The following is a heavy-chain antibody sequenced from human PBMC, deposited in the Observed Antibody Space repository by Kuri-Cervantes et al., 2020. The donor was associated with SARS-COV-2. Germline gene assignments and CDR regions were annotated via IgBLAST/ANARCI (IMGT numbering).Heavy chain of an antibody. CDR2: ISSSSSYI. Sequence: GESLKISCAASGFTFSSYSMNWVRQAPGKGLEWVSSISSSSSYIYYADSVKGRFSISRDNAKNSLYLQMNSLRAEDTAVYYSARALHTAMVNKFDYWGQGTLVTVSS. J-gene: IGHJ4*02. D-gene: IGHD5-18*01. CDR1: GFTFSSYS. CDR3: ARALHTAMVNKFDY. V-gene: IGHV3-21*01.